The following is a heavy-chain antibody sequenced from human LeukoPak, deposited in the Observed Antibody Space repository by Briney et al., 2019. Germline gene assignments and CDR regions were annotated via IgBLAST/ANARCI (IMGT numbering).Heavy chain of an antibody. CDR1: GFTFSSYS. Sequence: PGGSLRLSCAASGFTFSSYSMNWVRQAPGKGLEWVSSISSSSSYINYADSVKGRFTISRDNAKNSLYLQMNSLRAEDTAVYYCATSLSYDILTGYLWYMDVWGKGTTVTISS. V-gene: IGHV3-21*01. D-gene: IGHD3-9*01. CDR2: ISSSSSYI. CDR3: ATSLSYDILTGYLWYMDV. J-gene: IGHJ6*03.